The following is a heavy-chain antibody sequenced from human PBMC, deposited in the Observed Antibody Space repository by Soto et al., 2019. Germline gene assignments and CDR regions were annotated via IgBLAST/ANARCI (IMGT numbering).Heavy chain of an antibody. CDR3: AKVGLGGSGGYGRSYYFQH. D-gene: IGHD3-10*01. CDR2: ISWNSGSI. J-gene: IGHJ1*01. Sequence: GGSLRLSCAASGFTFDDYAMHWVRQAPGKGLEWVSGISWNSGSIGYADSVKGRFTISRDNAKNSLYLQMNSLRAEDTALYYCAKVGLGGSGGYGRSYYFQHWGQGTRVTVSS. CDR1: GFTFDDYA. V-gene: IGHV3-9*01.